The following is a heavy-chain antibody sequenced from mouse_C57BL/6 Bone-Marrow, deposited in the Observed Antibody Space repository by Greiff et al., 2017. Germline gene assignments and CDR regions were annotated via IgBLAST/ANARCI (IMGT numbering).Heavy chain of an antibody. V-gene: IGHV8-8*01. D-gene: IGHD3-2*02. CDR3: ARKGSSGLY. CDR1: GFSLRTFGMG. Sequence: QVTLKESGPGILQPSQTLSLSCSFSGFSLRTFGMGVGWLRQPSGQGLEWLAPIWWDDAKYYNQAMTRRLTVSKDTSKNQVVLKSANVDAADTATYSSARKGSSGLYWGQGTTLTVSA. J-gene: IGHJ2*01. CDR2: IWWDDAK.